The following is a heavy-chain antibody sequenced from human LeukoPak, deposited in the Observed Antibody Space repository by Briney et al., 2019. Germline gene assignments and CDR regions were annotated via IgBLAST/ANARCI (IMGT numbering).Heavy chain of an antibody. V-gene: IGHV3-30*03. D-gene: IGHD2-2*01. CDR3: ARDHSAMPSY. Sequence: GGSLRLSCAASGFTFSSYNFHWLRQAPGKGLEWLTVISYNGSYTSYGASVKGRFTVSRDNSQNTLYLQMNGLRAEDTALYYCARDHSAMPSYWGQGTLVTVSS. J-gene: IGHJ4*02. CDR1: GFTFSSYN. CDR2: ISYNGSYT.